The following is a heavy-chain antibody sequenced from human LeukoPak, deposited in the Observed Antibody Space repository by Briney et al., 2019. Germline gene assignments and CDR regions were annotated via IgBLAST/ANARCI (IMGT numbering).Heavy chain of an antibody. V-gene: IGHV3-30*18. CDR3: AKDTGGDGYNHFDY. J-gene: IGHJ4*02. CDR2: ISYDGSNK. CDR1: GFTFSSYG. Sequence: PGGSLRLSCAASGFTFSSYGMPWVRQAPGKGLEWVAVISYDGSNKYYADSVKGRFTISRDNSKNTLYLQMNSLRAEDTAVYYCAKDTGGDGYNHFDYWGQGTLVTVSS. D-gene: IGHD5-24*01.